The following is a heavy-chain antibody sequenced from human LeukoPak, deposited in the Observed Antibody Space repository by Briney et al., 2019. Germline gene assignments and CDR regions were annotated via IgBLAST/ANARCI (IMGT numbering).Heavy chain of an antibody. D-gene: IGHD4-17*01. CDR3: ARDRTGRYYYYYYMDV. CDR2: ISSSGSTI. V-gene: IGHV3-11*01. Sequence: KPGGSLRLSCAASGFTFSDYYMSWIRQAPGKGLEWVSYISSSGSTIYYADSVKGRFTISRDNAKNPLYLQMNSLRAEDTAVYYCARDRTGRYYYYYYMDVWGKGTTVTVSS. CDR1: GFTFSDYY. J-gene: IGHJ6*03.